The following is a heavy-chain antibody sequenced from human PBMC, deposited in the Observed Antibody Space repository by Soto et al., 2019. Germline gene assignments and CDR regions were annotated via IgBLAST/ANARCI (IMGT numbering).Heavy chain of an antibody. Sequence: PGGSLRLSCAASGFTFNSYGMSWVRQAPGKGLEWVSAVSSSGGTTNYAGSVKGRFTISRDNSKNTLYLQMNSLRAEDTAVYYCAKVSRGVVVPAAMSWGQGTLVTVSS. J-gene: IGHJ5*01. D-gene: IGHD2-2*01. CDR1: GFTFNSYG. V-gene: IGHV3-23*01. CDR3: AKVSRGVVVPAAMS. CDR2: VSSSGGTT.